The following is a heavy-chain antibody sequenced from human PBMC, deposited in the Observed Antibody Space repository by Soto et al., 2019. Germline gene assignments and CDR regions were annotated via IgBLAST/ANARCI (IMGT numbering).Heavy chain of an antibody. J-gene: IGHJ2*01. CDR1: GFTFSSYA. CDR3: ARPLWRDDYNWGYFDL. CDR2: ISYDGSNK. D-gene: IGHD4-4*01. Sequence: QVQLVESGGGVVQPGRSLRLSCAASGFTFSSYAMHWVRQAPGKGLEWVAVISYDGSNKYYADSVKGRFTISRDNSKNXMYLQMSSRRAEDTAVYYCARPLWRDDYNWGYFDLWGRGTLVTVSP. V-gene: IGHV3-30-3*01.